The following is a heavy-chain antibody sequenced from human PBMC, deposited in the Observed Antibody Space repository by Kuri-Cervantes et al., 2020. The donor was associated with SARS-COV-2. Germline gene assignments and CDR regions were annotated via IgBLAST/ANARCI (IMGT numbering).Heavy chain of an antibody. J-gene: IGHJ6*03. V-gene: IGHV3-23*01. CDR3: AKAGYIAAAGAYYYYYMDV. CDR1: GFTFSSYA. Sequence: ETLSLTCAASGFTFSSYAMSWVRQAPGKGLEWVSAISGSGGSTYYADSVKGRFTISRDNSKNTLYLQMNSLRAEDTAVYYCAKAGYIAAAGAYYYYYMDVWGKGTTVTVSS. CDR2: ISGSGGST. D-gene: IGHD6-13*01.